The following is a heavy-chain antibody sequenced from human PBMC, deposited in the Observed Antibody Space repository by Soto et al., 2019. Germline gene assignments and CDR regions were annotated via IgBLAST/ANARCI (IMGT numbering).Heavy chain of an antibody. D-gene: IGHD6-19*01. CDR2: IHHSGST. Sequence: SETLSLTCAVSGDSISDGYYWAWIRQPPGKGLEWTGSIHHSGSTNYNPSLKSRLTISVDTSKNQFYLQLTSVTAADTAVYFCARSFSGWYYYIDYWGQGTLVTVSS. CDR3: ARSFSGWYYYIDY. J-gene: IGHJ4*02. V-gene: IGHV4-38-2*01. CDR1: GDSISDGYY.